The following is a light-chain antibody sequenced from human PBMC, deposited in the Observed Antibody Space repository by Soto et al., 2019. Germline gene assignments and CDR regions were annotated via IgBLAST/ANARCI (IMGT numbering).Light chain of an antibody. CDR2: GAS. Sequence: AIRMTQSPSSLSASTGDRVTLTCRASQDIGNSLAWYQQKPGKAPKLLIYGASTLQTGVPSRFSGSGSGTDFTLTISYLQSEDFTTFYCQQYYTYPRTFGLGTTVDIK. CDR1: QDIGNS. V-gene: IGKV1-8*01. CDR3: QQYYTYPRT. J-gene: IGKJ1*01.